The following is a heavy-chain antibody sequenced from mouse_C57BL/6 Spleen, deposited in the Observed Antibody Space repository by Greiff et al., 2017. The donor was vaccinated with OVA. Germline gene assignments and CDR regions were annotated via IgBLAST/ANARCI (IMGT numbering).Heavy chain of an antibody. CDR3: ASSSYYGSSFDY. CDR2: IDPSDSDT. D-gene: IGHD1-1*01. V-gene: IGHV1-52*01. CDR1: GYTFTSYW. Sequence: QVQLQQPGAELVRPGSSVKLSCKASGYTFTSYWMHWVKQRPIQGLEWIGNIDPSDSDTHYNQKFKDKATLTVDKSSSTAYMQLSSLTSEDSAVDVCASSSYYGSSFDYWGQGTTLTVSS. J-gene: IGHJ2*01.